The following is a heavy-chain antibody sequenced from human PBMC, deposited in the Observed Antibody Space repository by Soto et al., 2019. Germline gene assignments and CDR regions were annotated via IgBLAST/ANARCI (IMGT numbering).Heavy chain of an antibody. Sequence: QLQLQESGPGLVKPSETLSLTCTVSGGSISSSSYYWGWIRQPPGKGLEWIGSIYYSGSTYYNPSLKSRVTISVDTSKDPFSLKLSTVTAPDTDVYYCARHGGTGEDYFDYWGQGTLVTVSS. J-gene: IGHJ4*02. D-gene: IGHD7-27*01. CDR1: GGSISSSSYY. V-gene: IGHV4-39*01. CDR3: ARHGGTGEDYFDY. CDR2: IYYSGST.